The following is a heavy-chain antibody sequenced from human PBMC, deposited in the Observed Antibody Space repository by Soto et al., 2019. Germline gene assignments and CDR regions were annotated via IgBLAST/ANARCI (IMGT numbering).Heavy chain of an antibody. CDR2: FDPEDGET. Sequence: QVPLVQSGAEVKKPGASVKVSCKVSGYTLTELSLHWVRQAPGKGREWMGGFDPEDGETIYAQKFQGRVTMTEDTSTDTAYMELNSLRSEDTAVYYCTSGQRPLRFLEWLSRYYFDFWGQGTLVTVSS. D-gene: IGHD3-3*01. V-gene: IGHV1-24*01. J-gene: IGHJ4*02. CDR3: TSGQRPLRFLEWLSRYYFDF. CDR1: GYTLTELS.